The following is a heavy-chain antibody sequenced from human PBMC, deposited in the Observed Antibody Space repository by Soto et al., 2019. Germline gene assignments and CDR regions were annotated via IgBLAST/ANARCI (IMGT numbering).Heavy chain of an antibody. CDR2: IIPIFGTA. CDR1: GGTFSSYA. Sequence: GASVKVSCKASGGTFSSYAISWVRQAPGQGLEWMGGIIPIFGTANYAQKFQGRVTITADESTSTAYMELSSLRSEDTAVYYCARVTAIMNALDIWGQGTMVTVSS. J-gene: IGHJ3*02. CDR3: ARVTAIMNALDI. D-gene: IGHD2-21*02. V-gene: IGHV1-69*13.